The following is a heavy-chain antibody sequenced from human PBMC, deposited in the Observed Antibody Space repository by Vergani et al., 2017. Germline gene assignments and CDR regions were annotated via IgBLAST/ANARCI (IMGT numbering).Heavy chain of an antibody. CDR3: ATTTTWRVSDS. D-gene: IGHD2-21*01. J-gene: IGHJ5*02. V-gene: IGHV7-4-1*02. Sequence: QVQLVQSGSELKKPGASVKISCKASGYIFTQSVMNWVRQAPGQGPEWMGWINTATGKSTYAQDFTGRFVFSLDTSVNTAYLQISSLKTEDTAIYYCATTTTWRVSDSWGLGTLVTVST. CDR2: INTATGKS. CDR1: GYIFTQSV.